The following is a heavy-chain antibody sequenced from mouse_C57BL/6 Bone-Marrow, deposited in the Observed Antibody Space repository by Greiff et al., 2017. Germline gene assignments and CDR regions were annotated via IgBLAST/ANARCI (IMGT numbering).Heavy chain of an antibody. CDR3: ARALITTVVAGDY. CDR1: GYTFTSYG. V-gene: IGHV1-81*01. CDR2: IYPRSGNT. D-gene: IGHD1-1*01. Sequence: QVQLQQPGAELVMPGASVKLSCKASGYTFTSYGISWVKQRTGQGLEWIGEIYPRSGNTYYNEKFKGKATLTADKSSSTAYMELRSLTSEDSAVYFCARALITTVVAGDYWGQGTTLTVSS. J-gene: IGHJ2*01.